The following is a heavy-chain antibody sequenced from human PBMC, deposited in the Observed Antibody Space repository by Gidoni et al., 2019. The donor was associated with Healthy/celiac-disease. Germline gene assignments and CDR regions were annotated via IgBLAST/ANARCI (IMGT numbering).Heavy chain of an antibody. J-gene: IGHJ3*02. Sequence: EVQLVESGGGLVQPGRSLRLSCAASGFTFDDYAMHWVRQAPGKGLEWVSGISWNSGSIGYADSVKGRFTISRDNAKNSLYLQMNSLRAEDTALYYCAKDRVGDSSDYDAFDIWGQGTMVTVSS. D-gene: IGHD3-22*01. CDR3: AKDRVGDSSDYDAFDI. V-gene: IGHV3-9*01. CDR1: GFTFDDYA. CDR2: ISWNSGSI.